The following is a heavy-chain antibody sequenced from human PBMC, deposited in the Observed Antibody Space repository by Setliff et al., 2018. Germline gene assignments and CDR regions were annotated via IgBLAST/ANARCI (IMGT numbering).Heavy chain of an antibody. CDR1: GFPISSGYY. Sequence: PSETLSLTCAVSGFPISSGYYWGWIRQPPGKGLEWIVNIHHGGKAYYNPSLKSRVTMSVDTSKNHVSLKLSSVTAADTAVYYCARMSGFQYIDVWDKGTTVTVSS. CDR3: ARMSGFQYIDV. V-gene: IGHV4-38-2*01. CDR2: IHHGGKA. D-gene: IGHD3-3*01. J-gene: IGHJ6*03.